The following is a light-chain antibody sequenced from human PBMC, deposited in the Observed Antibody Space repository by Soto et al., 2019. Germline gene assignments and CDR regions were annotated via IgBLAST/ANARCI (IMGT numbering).Light chain of an antibody. CDR1: QSVGGTF. Sequence: EIVLTQSPGPLSLSPGEGATLSCRASQSVGGTFLAWYQQKGGQAPRLLIHGASNRATGIPDRVSGSGSGTDFTLTISRLEPEDFAVYYCQQYGGSPRTFGQGTKVEVK. CDR3: QQYGGSPRT. V-gene: IGKV3-20*01. CDR2: GAS. J-gene: IGKJ1*01.